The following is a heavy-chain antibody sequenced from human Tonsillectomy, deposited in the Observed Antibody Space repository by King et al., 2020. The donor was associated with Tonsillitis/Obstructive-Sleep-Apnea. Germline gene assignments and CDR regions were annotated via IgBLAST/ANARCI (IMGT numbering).Heavy chain of an antibody. V-gene: IGHV1-69*12. D-gene: IGHD6-6*01. CDR2: VIPIFGTA. Sequence: VQLVQSGAEVKKPGSSVKVSCKASGGTFSSYAINWVRQSPGQGLEWRGGVIPIFGTANYDQKVQGRVTITADESTSTAYMELSSRRSEDTAVYYCARDPSEYSSSYLLYYWGQGTLVTVSS. CDR1: GGTFSSYA. CDR3: ARDPSEYSSSYLLYY. J-gene: IGHJ4*02.